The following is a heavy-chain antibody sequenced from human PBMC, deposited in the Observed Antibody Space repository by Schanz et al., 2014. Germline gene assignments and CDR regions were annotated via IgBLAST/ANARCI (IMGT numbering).Heavy chain of an antibody. J-gene: IGHJ4*02. D-gene: IGHD4-17*01. Sequence: QVQLVQSWAEVKGPGASVKVSCKASGYSFTPFPIHWVRQAPGQRLEWMGWINAGTGNTEYSQKFQGRVTITRDTLASTAYMDVSSLRSEDTSVYYCARGYGDSPTDFWGQGTLVTVSS. CDR1: GYSFTPFP. CDR3: ARGYGDSPTDF. V-gene: IGHV1-3*01. CDR2: INAGTGNT.